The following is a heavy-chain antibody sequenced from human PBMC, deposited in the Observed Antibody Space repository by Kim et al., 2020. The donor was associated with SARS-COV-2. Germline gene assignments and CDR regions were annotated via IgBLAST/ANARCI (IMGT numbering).Heavy chain of an antibody. Sequence: GGSLRLSCAASGFTFSSYAMSWVRQAPGKGLEWVSAISGSGGSTYYADSVKGRFTISRDNSKNTLYLQMNSLRAEDTAVYYCAKTAGGDSSSWYYFDYWGQGTLVTVSS. D-gene: IGHD6-13*01. V-gene: IGHV3-23*01. CDR3: AKTAGGDSSSWYYFDY. CDR1: GFTFSSYA. CDR2: ISGSGGST. J-gene: IGHJ4*02.